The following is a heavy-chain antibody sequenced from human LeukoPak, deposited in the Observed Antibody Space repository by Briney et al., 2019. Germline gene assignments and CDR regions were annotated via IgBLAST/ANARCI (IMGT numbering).Heavy chain of an antibody. CDR1: DYTFINYG. CDR3: ARVLWLERGAAFGI. CDR2: ISPYNGNT. Sequence: ASVKVSCKASDYTFINYGITWVRQAPGQGLEWMGWISPYNGNTDYEQKLQGRVTMTTDTSTRTAYLNLRSLRSDDTAVYYCARVLWLERGAAFGIWGQGTMVTVSS. J-gene: IGHJ3*02. D-gene: IGHD6-19*01. V-gene: IGHV1-18*01.